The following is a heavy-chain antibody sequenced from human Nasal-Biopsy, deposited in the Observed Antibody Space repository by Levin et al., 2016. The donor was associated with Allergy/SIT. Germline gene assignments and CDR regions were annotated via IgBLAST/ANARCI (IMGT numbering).Heavy chain of an antibody. CDR2: VSPSERTT. D-gene: IGHD3-16*01. CDR3: GRAMAQSRLGRGVDP. CDR1: GETFTNYY. V-gene: IGHV1-46*01. Sequence: ASVKVSCKASGETFTNYYIHWVRQAPGQGLEWMGAVSPSERTTPYAQRFQGRITLTTDTSTNTVYMDLSSLRSEDTAVYYCGRAMAQSRLGRGVDPWGQGTLVTVSS. J-gene: IGHJ5*02.